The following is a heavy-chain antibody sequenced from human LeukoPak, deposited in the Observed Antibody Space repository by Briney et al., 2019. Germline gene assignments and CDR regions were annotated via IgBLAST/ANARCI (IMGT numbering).Heavy chain of an antibody. D-gene: IGHD6-13*01. V-gene: IGHV3-30*18. CDR2: ISYDGSSK. CDR1: GFTFSSYA. Sequence: GRSLRLSCAASGFTFSSYAMHWVRQAPGKGLEWVAVISYDGSSKYYADSVKGRFTISRDNSKNMLYLQMNSLRAEDTAVYYCAKDIGAAGRGYFDYWGQGTLVTVSS. J-gene: IGHJ4*02. CDR3: AKDIGAAGRGYFDY.